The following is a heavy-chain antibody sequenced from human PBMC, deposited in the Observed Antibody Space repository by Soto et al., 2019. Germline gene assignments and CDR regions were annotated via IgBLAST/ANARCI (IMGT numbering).Heavy chain of an antibody. V-gene: IGHV4-34*01. D-gene: IGHD1-7*01. CDR2: INHSGST. Sequence: PWGTLSLTCAVYGWSFSGYYWSWSRQPPGKGLEWIGEINHSGSTNYNPSLKSRVTISVDTSKNQFSLKLSSVTAADTAVYYCARELELRYYGMDVWGQGTTVTVSS. CDR1: GWSFSGYY. J-gene: IGHJ6*02. CDR3: ARELELRYYGMDV.